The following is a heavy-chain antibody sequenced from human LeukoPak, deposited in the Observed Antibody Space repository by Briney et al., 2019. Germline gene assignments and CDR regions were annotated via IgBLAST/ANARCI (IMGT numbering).Heavy chain of an antibody. CDR2: IKTETDGGPT. Sequence: GGSLRLSCAASGFTFSIGWMSWVRRAPRKGLEWVAQIKTETDGGPTDYAAPVKGRFTISRDDSKNMLFLQMNSLKTEDTAIYYCTWSGLKIESWGQGTLVTVSS. J-gene: IGHJ4*02. V-gene: IGHV3-15*01. CDR1: GFTFSIGW. D-gene: IGHD3-3*01. CDR3: TWSGLKIES.